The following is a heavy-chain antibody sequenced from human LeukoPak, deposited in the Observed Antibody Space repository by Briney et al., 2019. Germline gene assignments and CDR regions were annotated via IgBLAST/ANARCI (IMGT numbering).Heavy chain of an antibody. V-gene: IGHV3-11*04. Sequence: GXSLRLSCAASGFTFSDYYMSWIRQAPGKGLEWVSYISSSGSTIYYADSVKGGFTISRENAKNSVYVKMNSLRAEDTAVYYCARAQYSGSHSPFDYWGQGTLVTVSS. CDR1: GFTFSDYY. CDR2: ISSSGSTI. CDR3: ARAQYSGSHSPFDY. J-gene: IGHJ4*02. D-gene: IGHD1-26*01.